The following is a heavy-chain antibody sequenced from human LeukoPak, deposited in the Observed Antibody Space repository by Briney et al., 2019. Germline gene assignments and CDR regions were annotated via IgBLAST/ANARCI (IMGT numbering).Heavy chain of an antibody. D-gene: IGHD4-17*01. V-gene: IGHV4-34*01. J-gene: IGHJ4*02. CDR2: INHSGST. CDR1: GGSISSYY. CDR3: ARGQGDYGDYEGGGDY. Sequence: SETLSLTCTVSGGSISSYYWSWIRQPPGKGLEWIGEINHSGSTNYNPYLKSLVTISVDTSKNQYSLKLSSVTAADTAVYYCARGQGDYGDYEGGGDYWGQGTLVTVSS.